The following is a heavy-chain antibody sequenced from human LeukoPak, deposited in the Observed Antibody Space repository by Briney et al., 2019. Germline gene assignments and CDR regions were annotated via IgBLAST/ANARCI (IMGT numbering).Heavy chain of an antibody. CDR2: INPNSGGT. Sequence: ASVKVSCKASGYTFTGYYMHWVRQAPGQGLEWMGWINPNSGGTNYAQKFQGWVTMTRDTSISTAYMELSRLRSADTAVYYCARGGYSSSWYWFDPWGQGTLVTVSS. CDR3: ARGGYSSSWYWFDP. V-gene: IGHV1-2*04. J-gene: IGHJ5*02. CDR1: GYTFTGYY. D-gene: IGHD6-13*01.